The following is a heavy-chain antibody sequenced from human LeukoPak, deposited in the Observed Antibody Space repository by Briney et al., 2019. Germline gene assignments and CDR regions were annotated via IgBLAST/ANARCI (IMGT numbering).Heavy chain of an antibody. CDR3: AKRIFSNFYYGMDV. CDR1: GFTFSSYV. V-gene: IGHV3-23*01. Sequence: GGSLRLSCAASGFTFSSYVMSWVRQAPGKGLEWVSAISGSGGSTHYADSVKGRFTISRDNSKNTLYLQMNSLRAEDTAVYYCAKRIFSNFYYGMDVWGQGTTVTVSS. J-gene: IGHJ6*02. CDR2: ISGSGGST. D-gene: IGHD2-15*01.